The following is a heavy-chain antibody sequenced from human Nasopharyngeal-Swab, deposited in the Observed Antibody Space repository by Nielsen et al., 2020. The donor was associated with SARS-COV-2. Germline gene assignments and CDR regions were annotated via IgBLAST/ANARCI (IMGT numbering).Heavy chain of an antibody. Sequence: GESLKISCVASGVIFSKYWMHWVRQAPGKGLVWVSRVNEDGSRTDYADSVRGRFTISRDSSKNTLYLQMDSLRGEDTAVYYCARDAPAHYGAFYWGRGTLVTVSS. CDR3: ARDAPAHYGAFY. D-gene: IGHD4-17*01. CDR2: VNEDGSRT. J-gene: IGHJ4*02. V-gene: IGHV3-74*01. CDR1: GVIFSKYW.